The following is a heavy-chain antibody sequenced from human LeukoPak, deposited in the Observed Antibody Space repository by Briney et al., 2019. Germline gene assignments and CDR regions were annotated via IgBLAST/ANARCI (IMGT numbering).Heavy chain of an antibody. Sequence: GGSLRLSCAASGLTFSNAWMSWVRQAPGKGLEWVGRIKSKTDGGTTDYAAPVKGRFTISRDDSKNTLYLQMNSLKTEDTAVYYCTTDRYYDLTGHDYWGQGTLVTVSS. CDR1: GLTFSNAW. D-gene: IGHD3-22*01. CDR3: TTDRYYDLTGHDY. V-gene: IGHV3-15*01. J-gene: IGHJ4*02. CDR2: IKSKTDGGTT.